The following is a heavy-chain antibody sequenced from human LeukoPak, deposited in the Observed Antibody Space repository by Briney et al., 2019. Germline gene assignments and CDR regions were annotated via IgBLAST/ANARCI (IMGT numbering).Heavy chain of an antibody. J-gene: IGHJ5*02. CDR2: INQDGSEK. CDR3: AREAYSSSAFVGH. V-gene: IGHV3-7*01. CDR1: GFTFNSYW. Sequence: GGSLRLSCAASGFTFNSYWMTWARQAPGKGLGWVANINQDGSEKYYVDSVKGRFTISRDNAKNSLYLQMNSLRVEDTAVYYCAREAYSSSAFVGHWGQGILVTVSS. D-gene: IGHD6-19*01.